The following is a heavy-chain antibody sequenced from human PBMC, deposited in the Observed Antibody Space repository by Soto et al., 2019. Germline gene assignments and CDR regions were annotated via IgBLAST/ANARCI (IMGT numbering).Heavy chain of an antibody. J-gene: IGHJ4*02. D-gene: IGHD1-26*01. CDR2: ISYSGST. Sequence: SETLSLTCTVSGGSISSDSYYLGWIRQSPEKGLEWIASISYSGSTYYNPSLKSRVTIFVDTSKNQFSLKLTSVTAADTAVYHCARLDNTGRYQSFDYWGQGILVTVSS. CDR1: GGSISSDSYY. V-gene: IGHV4-39*01. CDR3: ARLDNTGRYQSFDY.